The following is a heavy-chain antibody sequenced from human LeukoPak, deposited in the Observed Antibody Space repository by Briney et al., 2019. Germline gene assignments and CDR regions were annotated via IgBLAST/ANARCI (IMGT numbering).Heavy chain of an antibody. V-gene: IGHV3-48*03. J-gene: IGHJ5*02. CDR1: GFTFSSFE. Sequence: GGSLRLSCAASGFTFSSFEMNWVRQAPGTGLEWVSYISTSGSTIYYADSVKGRFTISRDNANNSLSLHMNGLRVEDTAIYYCVRDETFSAWGQETLVTVSS. CDR2: ISTSGSTI. CDR3: VRDETFSA. D-gene: IGHD3-16*01.